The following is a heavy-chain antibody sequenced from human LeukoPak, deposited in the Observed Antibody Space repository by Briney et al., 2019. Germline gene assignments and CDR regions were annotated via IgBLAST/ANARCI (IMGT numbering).Heavy chain of an antibody. CDR1: GFTFSNYA. CDR2: ISGSGGST. V-gene: IGHV3-23*01. J-gene: IGHJ4*02. CDR3: AKDRSWGVEVTTNPQFDY. Sequence: QAGGSLRLSCAVSGFTFSNYAMSWVRQAPGKGLEWVSVISGSGGSTDYADSVKGRLSISRDNSKNTLYLQMNSLRAEDTAVYYCAKDRSWGVEVTTNPQFDYWGQGTLVTVSS. D-gene: IGHD2-21*02.